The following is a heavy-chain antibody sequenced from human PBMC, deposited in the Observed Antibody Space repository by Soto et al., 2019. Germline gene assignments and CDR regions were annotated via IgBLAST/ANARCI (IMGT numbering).Heavy chain of an antibody. CDR3: ARGSYFDY. Sequence: GGSLRLSCVASGFTVSSNDMSWVRQAPGKGLEWVSVIYSGGSTYYADSVKGRFTISRDNSKNTLYLQMNSLRVEDTAVYYCARGSYFDYWGQGTLVTVSS. CDR1: GFTVSSND. V-gene: IGHV3-66*01. CDR2: IYSGGST. J-gene: IGHJ4*02.